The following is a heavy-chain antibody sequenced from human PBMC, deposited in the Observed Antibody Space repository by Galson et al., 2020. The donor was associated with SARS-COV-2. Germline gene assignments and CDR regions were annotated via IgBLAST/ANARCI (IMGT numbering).Heavy chain of an antibody. CDR1: GFTFSKYW. J-gene: IGHJ4*02. Sequence: GGSLRLSCAASGFTFSKYWMHWVRQAPGKGLEWPSRIKGDGSYTDYADSVKGRFTISRDNAKNTLYLQMNSLRAEDTAVYFCARDHFGYNSLDYWGQGTLITVS. D-gene: IGHD5-12*01. CDR2: IKGDGSYT. V-gene: IGHV3-74*01. CDR3: ARDHFGYNSLDY.